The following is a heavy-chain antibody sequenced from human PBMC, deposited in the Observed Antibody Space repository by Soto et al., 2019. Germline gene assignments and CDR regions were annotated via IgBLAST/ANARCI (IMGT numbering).Heavy chain of an antibody. CDR2: ISAYNGNT. V-gene: IGHV1-18*01. Sequence: QVQLVQSGAEVKKPGASVKVSCKASGYTFTSYDISWVRQAPGQGLEWMGGISAYNGNTNYAQKVQGRXXMXTXXTTSTAHMELRSLRSDDTAMYYCARDVFSAWPFDYWGQGTLVTVSS. CDR1: GYTFTSYD. CDR3: ARDVFSAWPFDY. J-gene: IGHJ4*02. D-gene: IGHD6-19*01.